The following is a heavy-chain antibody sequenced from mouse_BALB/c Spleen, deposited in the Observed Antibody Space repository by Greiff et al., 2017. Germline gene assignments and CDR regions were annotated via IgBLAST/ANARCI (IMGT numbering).Heavy chain of an antibody. J-gene: IGHJ4*01. V-gene: IGHV1-54*01. CDR2: INPGSGGT. Sequence: QVQLQQSGAELVRPGTSVKVSCKASGYAFTNYLIEWVKQRPGQGLEWIGVINPGSGGTNYNEKFKGKATLTADKSSSTAYMQLSRLTSEDSAVYFCARSTYYGNYYAMDYWGQGTSVTVSS. CDR1: GYAFTNYL. D-gene: IGHD2-10*01. CDR3: ARSTYYGNYYAMDY.